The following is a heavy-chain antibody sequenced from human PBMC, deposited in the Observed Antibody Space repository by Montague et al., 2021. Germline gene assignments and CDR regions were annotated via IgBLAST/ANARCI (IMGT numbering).Heavy chain of an antibody. D-gene: IGHD6-13*01. J-gene: IGHJ3*02. CDR2: ITLDGSST. V-gene: IGHV3-74*01. Sequence: SLRLSCAASGFSFSSYWMHWVRQAPGKGLLWVSRITLDGSSTPFADSVKGRFTTSRDNAKATLYLQMNSLRVEDTAVYYCARNLASAAPGAFDIWGQGTMVTVSS. CDR3: ARNLASAAPGAFDI. CDR1: GFSFSSYW.